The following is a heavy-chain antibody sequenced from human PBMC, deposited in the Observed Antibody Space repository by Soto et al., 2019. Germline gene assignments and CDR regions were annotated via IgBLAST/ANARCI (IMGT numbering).Heavy chain of an antibody. J-gene: IGHJ6*02. CDR3: ASKSSSGLFYYYGMDV. CDR1: GFTFSDYY. V-gene: IGHV3-11*01. Sequence: QVQLVESGGGLVKPGGSLRLSCAASGFTFSDYYMSWIRQAPGQGLEWVSYISSSGSTIYYADSVKGRFTISRDNAKNFLYLQMNSLRAEDTAVYYCASKSSSGLFYYYGMDVWGQGTTVTVSS. D-gene: IGHD6-6*01. CDR2: ISSSGSTI.